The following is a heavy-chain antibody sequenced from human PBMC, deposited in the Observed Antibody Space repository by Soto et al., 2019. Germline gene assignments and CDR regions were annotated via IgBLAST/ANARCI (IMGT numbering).Heavy chain of an antibody. V-gene: IGHV4-59*01. Sequence: QVQLQESGPGLEKHSETLSLTCTVSGGSISSYYWSWIRQPPGKGLEWIGYIYYSGSTNYNPSLKSRVTISVDTSKNQFSLKLSSVTAADTAVYYCARSPVGIAARGYYYYYGMDVWGQGTTVTVSS. J-gene: IGHJ6*02. D-gene: IGHD6-6*01. CDR1: GGSISSYY. CDR3: ARSPVGIAARGYYYYYGMDV. CDR2: IYYSGST.